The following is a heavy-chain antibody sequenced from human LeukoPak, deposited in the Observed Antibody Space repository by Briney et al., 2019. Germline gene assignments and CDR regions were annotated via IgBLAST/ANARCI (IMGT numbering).Heavy chain of an antibody. CDR2: INTNTGNP. D-gene: IGHD2-21*02. V-gene: IGHV7-4-1*02. CDR3: ARDSPIVVVTAIGSANWFDP. CDR1: GYTFTSYA. Sequence: ASVKVSCKASGYTFTSYAMNWVRQAPGQGLEWMGWINTNTGNPTYAQGFTGRFVFSLDTSVSTAYLQISSLKAEDTAVYYCARDSPIVVVTAIGSANWFDPWGQGTLVTVSS. J-gene: IGHJ5*02.